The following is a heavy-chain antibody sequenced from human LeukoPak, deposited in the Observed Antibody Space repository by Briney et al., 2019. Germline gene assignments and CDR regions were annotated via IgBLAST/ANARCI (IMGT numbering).Heavy chain of an antibody. CDR3: ASLGSTVTIAFDI. J-gene: IGHJ3*02. D-gene: IGHD4-17*01. Sequence: GESLKTSCKGSGYSFTSYWIGWVRQMPGKGLEWMGIIYPGDSDTRYSPSFQGQATISADKSISTAYLQWSSLKASDTAMYYCASLGSTVTIAFDIWGQGTMVTVSS. V-gene: IGHV5-51*01. CDR2: IYPGDSDT. CDR1: GYSFTSYW.